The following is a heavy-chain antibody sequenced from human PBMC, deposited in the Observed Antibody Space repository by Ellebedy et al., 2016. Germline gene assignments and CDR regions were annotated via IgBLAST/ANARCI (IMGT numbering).Heavy chain of an antibody. Sequence: GGSLRLSCAASGFTFDDYAMHWVRQAPGKGLEWVSGISWNSGSIGYADSVKGRFTISRDNAKNSLYLQMNSLRAEDTAVYYCARESDSSSSIFLEVAFDIWGQGTMVTVSS. D-gene: IGHD6-6*01. J-gene: IGHJ3*02. CDR2: ISWNSGSI. CDR1: GFTFDDYA. V-gene: IGHV3-9*01. CDR3: ARESDSSSSIFLEVAFDI.